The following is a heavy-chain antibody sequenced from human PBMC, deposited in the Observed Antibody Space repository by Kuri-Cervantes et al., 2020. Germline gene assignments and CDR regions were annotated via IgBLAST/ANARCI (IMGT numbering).Heavy chain of an antibody. CDR1: GFTFSNYG. D-gene: IGHD3-10*01. CDR2: IWYDGSNK. J-gene: IGHJ6*02. V-gene: IGHV3-33*06. CDR3: AKVTDYYGSGRMDV. Sequence: LSLTCAASGFTFSNYGMHWVRQAPGKGLEWVAVIWYDGSNKYYADSVKGRFIISRDNSKNTLYLQMNSLRAEDTAVYYCAKVTDYYGSGRMDVWGQGTTVTVSS.